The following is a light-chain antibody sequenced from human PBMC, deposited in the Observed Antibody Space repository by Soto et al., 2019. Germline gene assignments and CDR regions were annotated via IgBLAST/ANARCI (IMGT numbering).Light chain of an antibody. CDR1: QSVLFNSNNKNY. J-gene: IGKJ4*01. CDR3: QQYYVMPVT. Sequence: DIVMTQSPDSLAVSLGEMATINCKSSQSVLFNSNNKNYLAWYQQKPGQPPKLLFYWASTRESGVPDRFSGSGSGTDFTLTISGLQAEDVAISRCQQYYVMPVTCGGGTKVEIK. CDR2: WAS. V-gene: IGKV4-1*01.